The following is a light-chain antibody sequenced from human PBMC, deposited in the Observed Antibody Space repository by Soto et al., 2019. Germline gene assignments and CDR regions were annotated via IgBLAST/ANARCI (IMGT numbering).Light chain of an antibody. CDR3: GSWDSSLSAYV. J-gene: IGLJ1*01. CDR2: DDN. Sequence: QSVMTQPPSVSAAPGQKVNISCSGSSSNIGGNSVSWYQQLPGTAPKLLIYDDNKRPSGIPDLFSGSKSGTSATLGITGFQTGDEADYYCGSWDSSLSAYVFGTGTKVTVL. CDR1: SSNIGGNS. V-gene: IGLV1-51*01.